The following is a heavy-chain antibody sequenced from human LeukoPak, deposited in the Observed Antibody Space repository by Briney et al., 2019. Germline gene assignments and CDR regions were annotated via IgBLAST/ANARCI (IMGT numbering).Heavy chain of an antibody. CDR1: GFTFSRYS. D-gene: IGHD3-22*01. CDR2: ISSSRSYI. J-gene: IGHJ4*02. Sequence: PEGSLRLSCAASGFTFSRYSMNWVRQAPGKGLEWVSFISSSRSYIYYADSVKGRFTISRDNAKNSLYLQMNSLRAEDTAVYYCAREGEDYYYDSSGYLEYWGQGTLVTVSS. V-gene: IGHV3-21*01. CDR3: AREGEDYYYDSSGYLEY.